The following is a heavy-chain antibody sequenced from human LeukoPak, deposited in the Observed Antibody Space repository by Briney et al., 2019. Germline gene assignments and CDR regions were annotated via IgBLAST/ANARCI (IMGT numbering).Heavy chain of an antibody. CDR3: SRRPYRSGFDYWD. D-gene: IGHD6-19*01. Sequence: PGGSPRLSCAAPGFTFSNYSMNWVRQAPGKGLEWVSSISRLGSYINYVDSVKGRFTASRDNANNFSELQLNRLGAEDTAVIYFSRRPYRSGFDYWDWGPVAMVTVSS. J-gene: IGHJ4*02. V-gene: IGHV3-21*06. CDR1: GFTFSNYS. CDR2: ISRLGSYI.